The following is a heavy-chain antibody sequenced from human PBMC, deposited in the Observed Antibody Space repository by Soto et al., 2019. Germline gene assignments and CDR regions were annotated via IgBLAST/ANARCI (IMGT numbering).Heavy chain of an antibody. CDR3: ARQEQWLGNYYYYGIDV. Sequence: PGESLKISCKGSGYSFTSYWIGWVRQMPGKGLEWMGIIYPGDSDTRYSPSFQGQVTISADKSISTAYLQWSSLKASDTAMYYCARQEQWLGNYYYYGIDVWGQGPTVTVSS. CDR1: GYSFTSYW. CDR2: IYPGDSDT. J-gene: IGHJ6*02. D-gene: IGHD6-19*01. V-gene: IGHV5-51*01.